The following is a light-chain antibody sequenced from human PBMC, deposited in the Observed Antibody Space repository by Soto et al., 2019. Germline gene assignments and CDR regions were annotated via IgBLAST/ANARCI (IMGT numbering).Light chain of an antibody. CDR1: QTISSW. CDR2: KAS. Sequence: DIQMTQSPSSLSGSVGDRVTITWRASQTISSWLAWYQQKPGKAPKXMIYKASTLKSGVPSRFSGSGSGTECTLTISSLQPDDFATYYCQHYNSYSEAFGQGTKVDI. V-gene: IGKV1-5*03. CDR3: QHYNSYSEA. J-gene: IGKJ1*01.